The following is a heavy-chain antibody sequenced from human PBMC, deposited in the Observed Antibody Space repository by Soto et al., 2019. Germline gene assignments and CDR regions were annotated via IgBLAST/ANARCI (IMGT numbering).Heavy chain of an antibody. J-gene: IGHJ4*02. V-gene: IGHV3-33*01. Sequence: QVQLVESGGGVVQPGRSLRLSCAASGFTFSSYGMHWVRQAPGKGLEWVGVIWYDGSNKYYADSVKGRFTISRDNSKNTLYLQMNSLRAEDTAVYYCARAIGPEKDLDYWGQGTLVTVSS. CDR3: ARAIGPEKDLDY. CDR1: GFTFSSYG. CDR2: IWYDGSNK.